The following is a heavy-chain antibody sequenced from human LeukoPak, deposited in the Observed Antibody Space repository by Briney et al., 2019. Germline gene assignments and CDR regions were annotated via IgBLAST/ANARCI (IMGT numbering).Heavy chain of an antibody. CDR2: VSGSGSST. D-gene: IGHD3-10*01. J-gene: IGHJ4*02. CDR1: GFTFSSYA. V-gene: IGHV3-23*01. Sequence: GGSLRLSCAATGFTFSSYAMSWVRQAPGKGLEWVSSVSGSGSSTYYADSVKGRFTISRDNSKNTLYLQMNSLRAEDTAVYYCAKDQRGYGRIIDYWGQGTLVTISS. CDR3: AKDQRGYGRIIDY.